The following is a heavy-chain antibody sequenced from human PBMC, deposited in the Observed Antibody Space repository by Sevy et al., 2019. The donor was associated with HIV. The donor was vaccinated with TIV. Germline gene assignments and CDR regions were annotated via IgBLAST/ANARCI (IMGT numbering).Heavy chain of an antibody. D-gene: IGHD5-18*01. Sequence: GGSLRLSCAASGFTFSGSAMHWVRQASGKGLEWIGHIRTKPNNYATTYAASLEVRFTISRDDSSNTTYLQMSSLKAEDTAVYFCSRGVWGSYGLSAVDFWGQGTLVTVSS. CDR3: SRGVWGSYGLSAVDF. CDR1: GFTFSGSA. CDR2: IRTKPNNYAT. J-gene: IGHJ4*02. V-gene: IGHV3-73*01.